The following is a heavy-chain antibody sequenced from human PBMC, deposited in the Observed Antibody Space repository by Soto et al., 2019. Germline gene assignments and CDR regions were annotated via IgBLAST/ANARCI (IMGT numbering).Heavy chain of an antibody. J-gene: IGHJ3*01. Sequence: QVQLQESGPGLVKPSGTLSLTCAVSSDSISSSNWWSWVRQPPGKGLEWIGEIYHSGSTNYNPSLKSRVTMSVDKSKNQFSLKLSSVTAADTAMYYCARGYNWNGHYAFDFWGQGTMVTVSS. D-gene: IGHD1-20*01. CDR2: IYHSGST. CDR1: SDSISSSNW. V-gene: IGHV4-4*02. CDR3: ARGYNWNGHYAFDF.